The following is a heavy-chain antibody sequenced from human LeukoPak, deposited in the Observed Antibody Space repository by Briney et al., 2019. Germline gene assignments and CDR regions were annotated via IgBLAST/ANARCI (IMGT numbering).Heavy chain of an antibody. J-gene: IGHJ6*03. V-gene: IGHV3-23*01. D-gene: IGHD5-18*01. Sequence: PGGSLRLSCAASGFTFSSYAMSWVRQAPGKGLEWVSAISGSGGSTYYADSVKGRFTISRDNSKNTLYLQMNSLRAEDTAVYYCARVGYSYGLLTYYYYYYMDVWGKGTTVTVSS. CDR2: ISGSGGST. CDR3: ARVGYSYGLLTYYYYYYMDV. CDR1: GFTFSSYA.